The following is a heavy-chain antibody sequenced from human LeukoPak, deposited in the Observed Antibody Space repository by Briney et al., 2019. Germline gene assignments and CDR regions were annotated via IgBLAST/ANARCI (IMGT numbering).Heavy chain of an antibody. J-gene: IGHJ4*02. CDR2: ISAYNNNT. D-gene: IGHD4-17*01. Sequence: SVTLSCKASAHTFTGYYMHWVRQPPGQGLEWMGWISAYNNNTNYAQKLQGRVIMTTDTSTSTAYMELRSLRSDDTAVYYCARDHTLSYGDYYGVLDYWGQGTLVTVSS. CDR1: AHTFTGYY. CDR3: ARDHTLSYGDYYGVLDY. V-gene: IGHV1-18*04.